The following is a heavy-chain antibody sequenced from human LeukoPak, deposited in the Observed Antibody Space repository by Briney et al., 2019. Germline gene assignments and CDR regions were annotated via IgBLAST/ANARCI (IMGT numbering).Heavy chain of an antibody. CDR1: GFTFSSYS. J-gene: IGHJ6*02. D-gene: IGHD2-2*01. V-gene: IGHV3-21*01. Sequence: GGSLRLSCAASGFTFSSYSMNWVRQAPGRGLEWVSHISSGSTYIYFADSMKGRFTISRDNAKNSLYLQMNSLRAEDTAVYYCARDIGYCSSTSCGTGMDVWGQGTTVTVSS. CDR2: ISSGSTYI. CDR3: ARDIGYCSSTSCGTGMDV.